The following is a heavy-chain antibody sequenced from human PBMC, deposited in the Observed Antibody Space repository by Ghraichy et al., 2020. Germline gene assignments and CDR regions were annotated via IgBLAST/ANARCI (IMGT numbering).Heavy chain of an antibody. CDR1: GASITSHY. CDR3: ARETYQWYFDY. Sequence: SKTRSLTCTVSGASITSHYWSWIRQSPGKGLEWIGYIYYRGSTNYNPSLKSRVTMSVDTSKSQFSLRLTSATATDTAVYYCARETYQWYFDYWGQGTLVIVSS. CDR2: IYYRGST. J-gene: IGHJ4*02. V-gene: IGHV4-59*11. D-gene: IGHD6-19*01.